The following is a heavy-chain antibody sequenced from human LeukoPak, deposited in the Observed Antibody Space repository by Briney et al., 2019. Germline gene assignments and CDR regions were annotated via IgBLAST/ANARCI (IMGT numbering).Heavy chain of an antibody. CDR3: ARRGNWNDFDY. V-gene: IGHV1-18*01. Sequence: ASVKVSCKASGYTFTSYGFTWVRQAPGQGLEWMGWINSYNGNTQYASNFKGRVTTTIDTSTSTAYMELRSLGSDDTAVYYCARRGNWNDFDYWGQGTLVIVSS. D-gene: IGHD1-20*01. CDR1: GYTFTSYG. CDR2: INSYNGNT. J-gene: IGHJ4*02.